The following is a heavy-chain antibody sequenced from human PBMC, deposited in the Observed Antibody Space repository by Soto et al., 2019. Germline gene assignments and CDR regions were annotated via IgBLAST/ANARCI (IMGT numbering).Heavy chain of an antibody. J-gene: IGHJ3*02. V-gene: IGHV4-30-4*01. CDR3: ARVEQDAFDI. Sequence: TLSLTWTVSGGSISSGDYYWSWLRQPPGKGREWIGYIYYSGSTYCNPSLKSRVTISVDTSKNQFSLKLSSVTAADTAVYYCARVEQDAFDIWGQGTMVTVS. D-gene: IGHD6-13*01. CDR1: GGSISSGDYY. CDR2: IYYSGST.